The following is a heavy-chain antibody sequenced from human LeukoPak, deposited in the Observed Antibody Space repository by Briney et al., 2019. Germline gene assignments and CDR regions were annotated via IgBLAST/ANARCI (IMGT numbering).Heavy chain of an antibody. J-gene: IGHJ4*02. D-gene: IGHD5-24*01. CDR2: ISGSGVST. Sequence: GGSLRLSCAASGITFSSYAMSWVPQAPGKGLEWVSGISGSGVSTYYADSVKGRFTISRDNSKNTLYLQMNSLRAEDTAVYYCAKARDGYNYYFDYWGQGTLVIVSS. CDR1: GITFSSYA. V-gene: IGHV3-23*01. CDR3: AKARDGYNYYFDY.